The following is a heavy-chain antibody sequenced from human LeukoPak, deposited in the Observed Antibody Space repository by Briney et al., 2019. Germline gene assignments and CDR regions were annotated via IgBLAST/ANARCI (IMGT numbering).Heavy chain of an antibody. CDR2: IRGSGESAT. J-gene: IGHJ6*02. CDR3: AKGCSYFDCPWEGYYGMDV. CDR1: GFTFSSYA. V-gene: IGHV3-23*01. Sequence: GGSLRLSCAASGFTFSSYAMSWVRQAPGKGLEWVSAIRGSGESATYYADSVKGRFTISRDNSKNTLYLQMNSLRAEDTAVYYCAKGCSYFDCPWEGYYGMDVWGQGTTVTVSS. D-gene: IGHD3-9*01.